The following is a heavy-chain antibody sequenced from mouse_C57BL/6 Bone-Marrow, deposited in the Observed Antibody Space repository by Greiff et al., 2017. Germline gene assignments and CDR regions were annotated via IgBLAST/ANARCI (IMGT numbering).Heavy chain of an antibody. CDR2: INPNNGGT. Sequence: EVQLKESGPELVKPGASVKISCKASGYTFTDYYMNWVKQSHGKSLEWIGDINPNNGGTSYNQKFKGKATLTVDKSSSTAYMELRSLTSEDSAVDYCARDSSGYVDFDDGGQGTTLTVAS. J-gene: IGHJ2*01. CDR1: GYTFTDYY. CDR3: ARDSSGYVDFDD. V-gene: IGHV1-26*01. D-gene: IGHD3-2*02.